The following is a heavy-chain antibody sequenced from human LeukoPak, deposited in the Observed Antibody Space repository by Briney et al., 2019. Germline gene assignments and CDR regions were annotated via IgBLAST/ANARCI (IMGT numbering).Heavy chain of an antibody. V-gene: IGHV3-30*03. CDR3: ARQKITVTVSLDS. Sequence: GGSLRVSCAASGFTFSSYGMHWVRQAPGKGLEWVAIISSDGSDKYYADSVKGRFSISRDNAQKTLYLQMNSLRPEDTAVYFCARQKITVTVSLDSWGQGTLVTVSS. J-gene: IGHJ5*01. CDR1: GFTFSSYG. CDR2: ISSDGSDK. D-gene: IGHD4-17*01.